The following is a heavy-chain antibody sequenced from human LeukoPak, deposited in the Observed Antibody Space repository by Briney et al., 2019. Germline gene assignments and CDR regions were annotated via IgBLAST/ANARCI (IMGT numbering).Heavy chain of an antibody. D-gene: IGHD1-1*01. J-gene: IGHJ4*02. Sequence: GGSLRLSCAASGFTFSSYSMNWVRQAPGKGLEWVSYISSSSTIYYADSVKGRFTISRDNAKNSLYLQMNSLRAEDTAVYYCARVQLEREGFDYWGQGTLVTVSS. CDR1: GFTFSSYS. CDR2: ISSSSTI. V-gene: IGHV3-48*01. CDR3: ARVQLEREGFDY.